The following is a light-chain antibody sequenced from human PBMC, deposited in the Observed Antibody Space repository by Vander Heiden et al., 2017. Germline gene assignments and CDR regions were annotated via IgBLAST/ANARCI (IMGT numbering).Light chain of an antibody. CDR2: RNN. CDR1: SNNVGNQG. CDR3: SAWDTSLSAQV. Sequence: QAGLTQPPSVSKALRQTATLTCSGNSNNVGNQGAAWLQQLQGHPPKLLFYRNNNRPSGISERFSASRSGNTASLTITGLQPEDEADYYCSAWDTSLSAQVFGAGTKLTVL. J-gene: IGLJ2*01. V-gene: IGLV10-54*04.